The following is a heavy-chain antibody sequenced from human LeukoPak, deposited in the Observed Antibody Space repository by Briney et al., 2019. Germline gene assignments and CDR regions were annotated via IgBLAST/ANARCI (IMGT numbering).Heavy chain of an antibody. Sequence: GGSLRLSCAASGFTVGTNSMSWVRQSPGKGLEWVSVIYSGGSTYYTDSVNGRFTISRDNSRNTLLLQMNSLRAEDTALYYCASAREYCGSAECYEYFQHWGQGTLVTVSS. V-gene: IGHV3-53*01. D-gene: IGHD2-21*01. J-gene: IGHJ1*01. CDR3: ASAREYCGSAECYEYFQH. CDR2: IYSGGST. CDR1: GFTVGTNS.